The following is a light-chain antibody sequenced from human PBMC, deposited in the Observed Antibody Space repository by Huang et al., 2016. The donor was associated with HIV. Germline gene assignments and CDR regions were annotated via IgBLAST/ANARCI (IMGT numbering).Light chain of an antibody. CDR1: QSVLYSSNNKNY. V-gene: IGKV4-1*01. CDR3: QQYYSTPLT. J-gene: IGKJ4*01. Sequence: DIVMTQSPDSLAVSLGERVTINCKSGQSVLYSSNNKNYLAWYQQKPGQPPKLLIYWASTRESGVPDRFSGSGSGTDFTLTISSLQAEDVAVYYCQQYYSTPLTFGGGTKVEIK. CDR2: WAS.